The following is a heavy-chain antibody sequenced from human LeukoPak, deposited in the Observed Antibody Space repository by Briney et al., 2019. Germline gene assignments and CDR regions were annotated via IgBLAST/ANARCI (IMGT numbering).Heavy chain of an antibody. CDR3: ARNMVGAAYFDL. CDR2: ISSGATVPL. D-gene: IGHD1-26*01. Sequence: GGSLRLSCAASGFTFTSSGMNWVRQAPGKGLEWISYISSGATVPLQYADSVKGRFTISRDNAKNSVYLHMNGLRDEDTAVYFCARNMVGAAYFDLWGQGTLVTVSS. CDR1: GFTFTSSG. V-gene: IGHV3-48*02. J-gene: IGHJ4*02.